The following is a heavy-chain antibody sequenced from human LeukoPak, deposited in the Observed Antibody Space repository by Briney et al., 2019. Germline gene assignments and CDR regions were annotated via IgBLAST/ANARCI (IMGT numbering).Heavy chain of an antibody. Sequence: GGSLRLSCAASGFTFSSYSMNWVRQAPGKGLEWVSSIRSSSSTIYYADSVKGRFTISRDNAKNSLYLQMNSLRAEDTAVYYCARALEYYGSGSPIGGYYYMDVWGKGTTVTVSS. V-gene: IGHV3-48*01. J-gene: IGHJ6*03. D-gene: IGHD3-10*01. CDR3: ARALEYYGSGSPIGGYYYMDV. CDR2: IRSSSSTI. CDR1: GFTFSSYS.